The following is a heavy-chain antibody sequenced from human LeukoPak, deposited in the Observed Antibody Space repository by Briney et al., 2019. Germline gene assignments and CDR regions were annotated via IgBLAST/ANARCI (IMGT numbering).Heavy chain of an antibody. CDR1: GFTFSTYV. CDR2: ISSNGDNT. Sequence: PGRSLRLSRSVSGFTFSTYVMHWVRQAPGKGLEYVSAISSNGDNTYYADSVKGRFTISRDNSKNTLYLQMSSLRADDTAVYYCVRGTGYWGQGTLVTVSS. J-gene: IGHJ4*02. CDR3: VRGTGY. V-gene: IGHV3-64D*06.